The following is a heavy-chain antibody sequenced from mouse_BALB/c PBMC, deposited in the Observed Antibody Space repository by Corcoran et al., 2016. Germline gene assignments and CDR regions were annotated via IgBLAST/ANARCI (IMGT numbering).Heavy chain of an antibody. D-gene: IGHD1-1*01. J-gene: IGHJ4*01. CDR1: GYTFTKYG. Sequence: QRQMEQTGTELKNPGETVKISCKGSGYTFTKYGMNRVKQAPGKGLKRMGWINTYTGEPTYADDFKGRFAFSLETSASTAYLQINNLKNEDTATYFCAITTEVADYYVMDYWGQGTSVTVSS. V-gene: IGHV9-3-1*01. CDR2: INTYTGEP. CDR3: AITTEVADYYVMDY.